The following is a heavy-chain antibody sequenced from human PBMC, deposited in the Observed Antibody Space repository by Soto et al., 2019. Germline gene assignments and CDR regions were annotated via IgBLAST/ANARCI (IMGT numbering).Heavy chain of an antibody. J-gene: IGHJ6*02. V-gene: IGHV4-34*01. D-gene: IGHD5-18*01. CDR2: INHSGST. CDR3: ARMKVDTAMDCYYYYGMDV. Sequence: SETLSLTCAVYGGSFSGYYWSWIRQPPGKGLEWIGEINHSGSTNYNPSLKSRVTISVDTSKNQFSLKLSSVTAADTAVYYCARMKVDTAMDCYYYYGMDVWGQGTTVTVSS. CDR1: GGSFSGYY.